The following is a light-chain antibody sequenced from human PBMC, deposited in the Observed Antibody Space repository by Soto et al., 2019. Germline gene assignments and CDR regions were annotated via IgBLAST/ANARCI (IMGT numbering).Light chain of an antibody. Sequence: QSVLTQPASVSGSPGQSITISCTGTSSDVGAYTYVSWYQHRPGKAPKLMIYDVNNRPSGISDRFSGSKSGNTASLTISGLQAEDEADYYCNSSRCSNSYVFATGTKVT. V-gene: IGLV2-14*03. CDR1: SSDVGAYTY. J-gene: IGLJ1*01. CDR2: DVN. CDR3: NSSRCSNSYV.